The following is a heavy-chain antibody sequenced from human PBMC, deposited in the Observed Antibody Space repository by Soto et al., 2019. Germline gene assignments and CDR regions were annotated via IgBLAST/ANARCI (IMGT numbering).Heavy chain of an antibody. CDR1: GFTFSSYA. D-gene: IGHD3-10*01. CDR3: AKSLWCGDTPEDY. J-gene: IGHJ4*02. CDR2: ISGSGGST. Sequence: EVQLLESGGGLVQPGGSLRLSCAASGFTFSSYAMSWVRQAPGKGLEWVSAISGSGGSTYYADSVKGRFTISRDNSKNALDLQLNRLRAEDTAVYYCAKSLWCGDTPEDYWGQGTLVTVSS. V-gene: IGHV3-23*01.